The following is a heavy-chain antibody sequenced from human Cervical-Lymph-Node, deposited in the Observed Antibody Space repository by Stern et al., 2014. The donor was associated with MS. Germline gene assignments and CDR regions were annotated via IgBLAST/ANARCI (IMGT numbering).Heavy chain of an antibody. Sequence: QVQLVESGPGLVKPSETLSLTCTVSGGSVSSGSYYWSWIRQPPGKGLEWIGYIYYSGSTNYNPSLKSRVTISVDTSKNQFSLKLSSVTAADTAVYYCARGYTVTTTVWDYYYGMDVWGQGTTVTVSS. CDR3: ARGYTVTTTVWDYYYGMDV. CDR1: GGSVSSGSYY. V-gene: IGHV4-61*01. J-gene: IGHJ6*02. CDR2: IYYSGST. D-gene: IGHD4-11*01.